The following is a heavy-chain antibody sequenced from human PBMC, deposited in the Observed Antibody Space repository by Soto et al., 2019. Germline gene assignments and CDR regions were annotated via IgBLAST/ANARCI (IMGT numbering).Heavy chain of an antibody. D-gene: IGHD3-3*01. CDR2: IYYSGST. CDR3: ARSGGYDFWSGPDYYYGMDV. CDR1: GGSISSGDYY. V-gene: IGHV4-30-4*01. Sequence: QVQLQESGPGLVKPSQTLSLTCTVSGGSISSGDYYWSWIRQPPGKGLEWIGYIYYSGSTYYNPSLKSRGTISVDTSKNQFSLKLSSVTAADTAVYYCARSGGYDFWSGPDYYYGMDVWGQGTTVTVSS. J-gene: IGHJ6*02.